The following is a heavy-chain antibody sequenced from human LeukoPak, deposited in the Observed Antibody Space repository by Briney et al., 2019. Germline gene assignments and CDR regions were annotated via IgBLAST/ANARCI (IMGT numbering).Heavy chain of an antibody. CDR3: ARDLWFGELSNNYYYYYMDV. CDR2: INPNSGGT. J-gene: IGHJ6*03. Sequence: VSVKVSCMPSGYTFTGYYIHWVRQAPGQGLEWMGWINPNSGGTNYAQKFQGRVTMTRDTSISTAYMELSRLRSDDTAVYYCARDLWFGELSNNYYYYYMDVWGKGTTVTISS. CDR1: GYTFTGYY. V-gene: IGHV1-2*02. D-gene: IGHD3-10*01.